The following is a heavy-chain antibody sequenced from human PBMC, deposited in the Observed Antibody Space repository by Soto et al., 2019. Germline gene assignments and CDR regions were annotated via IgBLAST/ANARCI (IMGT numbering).Heavy chain of an antibody. D-gene: IGHD3-10*01. Sequence: VKLVESGGGLVQPGGSVRLSCSASGFTFNSNAMQWVRQAPGKGLQFVSGISSTGDGKYYADSVKGRFTITRDNSKNRLFLQMYRLRSEDTALYYCVKLTGTWSLSDFWGQGTLVIVSS. CDR2: ISSTGDGK. CDR3: VKLTGTWSLSDF. V-gene: IGHV3-64D*06. J-gene: IGHJ4*02. CDR1: GFTFNSNA.